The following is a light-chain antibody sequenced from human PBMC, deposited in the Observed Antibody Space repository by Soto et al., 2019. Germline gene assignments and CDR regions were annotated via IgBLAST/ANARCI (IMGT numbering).Light chain of an antibody. V-gene: IGKV3-11*01. CDR2: DAS. Sequence: EIVLTQSPDTLSLSPGERATLSCRASQSVGNSFAWYQQKPGQVPRLLIYDASKRATGIPARFSGSGSGTDFTLTISSLEPEDFAVYSCQQRRNWPLTFGGGTNVEIK. J-gene: IGKJ4*01. CDR3: QQRRNWPLT. CDR1: QSVGNS.